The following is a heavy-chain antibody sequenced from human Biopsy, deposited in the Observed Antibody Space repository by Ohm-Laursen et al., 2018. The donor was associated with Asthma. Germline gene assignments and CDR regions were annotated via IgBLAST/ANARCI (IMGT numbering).Heavy chain of an antibody. V-gene: IGHV4-30-4*02. CDR3: ARASVAASSNWFDP. J-gene: IGHJ5*02. CDR1: GASIKTDDHY. D-gene: IGHD6-19*01. CDR2: IHYSGST. Sequence: SDTLSLTCPVSGASIKTDDHYRSWLRQPPGKGLEWFGFIHYSGSTSYNPSLKGGVTISVDTSKNQFSLKLSSVTATDTAVYYCARASVAASSNWFDPWGQGTLVTVSS.